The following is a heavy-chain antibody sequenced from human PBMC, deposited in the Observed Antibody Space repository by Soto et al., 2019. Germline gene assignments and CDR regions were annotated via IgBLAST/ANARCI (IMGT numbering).Heavy chain of an antibody. CDR1: GFTFFNYA. J-gene: IGHJ6*02. Sequence: GGALRLPCAASGFTFFNYAMGWVRQAPGKGLEWVSGISGSSGITDYADSVKGRFTISRDNSKNTTYMQMRSLRSEDAAVYFCAKDSSYDFRQNPYCYYGMDVWGQVTKVAVSS. D-gene: IGHD3-3*01. CDR2: ISGSSGIT. CDR3: AKDSSYDFRQNPYCYYGMDV. V-gene: IGHV3-23*01.